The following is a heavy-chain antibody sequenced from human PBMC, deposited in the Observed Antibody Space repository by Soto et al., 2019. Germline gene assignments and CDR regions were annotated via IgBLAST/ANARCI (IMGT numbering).Heavy chain of an antibody. CDR1: GGTFYTYA. CDR3: ARDVSVMTSVFGF. CDR2: ITPMIGTT. J-gene: IGHJ4*02. D-gene: IGHD3-10*01. V-gene: IGHV1-69*01. Sequence: QVHLVQSGAEVKRPGSSVRVSCRASGGTFYTYAFTWVRQAPGQGLEWMGGITPMIGTTKYAQKFHGRVTFSADESGSTAYMELRNLRSDDPAVYYCARDVSVMTSVFGFWGQGTLITVSS.